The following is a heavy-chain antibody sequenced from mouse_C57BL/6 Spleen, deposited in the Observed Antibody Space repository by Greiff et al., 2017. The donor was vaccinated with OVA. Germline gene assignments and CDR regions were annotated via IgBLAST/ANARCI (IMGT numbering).Heavy chain of an antibody. CDR2: IDPSDSYT. Sequence: QVQLKQPGAELVKPGASVKLSCKASGYTFTSYWMQWVKQRPGQGLEWIGEIDPSDSYTNYNQKFKGKATLTVDTSSSTAYMQLSSLTSEDSAVYYCARSLYDYDAPAWFAYWGQGTLVTVSA. CDR3: ARSLYDYDAPAWFAY. CDR1: GYTFTSYW. J-gene: IGHJ3*01. V-gene: IGHV1-50*01. D-gene: IGHD2-4*01.